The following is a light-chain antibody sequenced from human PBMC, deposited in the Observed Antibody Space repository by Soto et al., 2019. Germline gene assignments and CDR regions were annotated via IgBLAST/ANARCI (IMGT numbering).Light chain of an antibody. J-gene: IGKJ1*01. CDR1: QSISTW. Sequence: DIQMTQSHSSLSASVGDRVTITCRASQSISTWLAWFQQKPGKAPKLLIYRASSLEGGAPSRFSGSGSGTEFTLTISSLQPDDFATYYCQQYDSYPWTFGQGTKVDIK. CDR2: RAS. V-gene: IGKV1-5*03. CDR3: QQYDSYPWT.